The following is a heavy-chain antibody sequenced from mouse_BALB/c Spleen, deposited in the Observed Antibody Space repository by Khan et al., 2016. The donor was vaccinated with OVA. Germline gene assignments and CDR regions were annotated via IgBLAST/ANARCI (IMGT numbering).Heavy chain of an antibody. V-gene: IGHV3-2*02. D-gene: IGHD1-1*01. J-gene: IGHJ2*01. CDR2: ISYSGRT. CDR3: ARSVTIATVVATDFDY. CDR1: GYSITSDYA. Sequence: EVQLQESGPDLVKPSQSLSLTCTVTGYSITSDYAWNWIRQFPGNKLEWMGYISYSGRTSYNPSLKSRIPITRATSKNQFFLQLNSVTTDDTATYYCARSVTIATVVATDFDYWGQGTTLTVSS.